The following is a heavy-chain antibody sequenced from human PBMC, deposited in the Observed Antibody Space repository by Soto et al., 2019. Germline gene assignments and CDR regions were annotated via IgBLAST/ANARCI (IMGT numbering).Heavy chain of an antibody. J-gene: IGHJ4*02. CDR1: EYTFTNYD. Sequence: QVQLVQSGAEVKKPGASVKVSCKASEYTFTNYDINWVRQAPGQGLEWMGWMNPNTGNTGYAQKFQDRVTMTRNTSISTAFMELTSLRSEDTAVYYCARGITYYDILTASYFGGEYFDFWGQGILVTVSS. CDR3: ARGITYYDILTASYFGGEYFDF. CDR2: MNPNTGNT. V-gene: IGHV1-8*01. D-gene: IGHD3-9*01.